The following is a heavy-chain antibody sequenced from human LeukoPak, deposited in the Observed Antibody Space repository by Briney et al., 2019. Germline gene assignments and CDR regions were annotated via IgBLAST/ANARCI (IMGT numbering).Heavy chain of an antibody. CDR1: GFTFSSYS. D-gene: IGHD5-18*01. Sequence: GGSLRLSCAASGFTFSSYSMNWVRQAPGKGLEWVSSISSSSSYIYYADSVKGRFTISRDNAKNSLYLQMNSLRAEDTAVYHCARVPLGYSYGYFDYWGQGTLVTVSS. CDR2: ISSSSSYI. V-gene: IGHV3-21*01. J-gene: IGHJ4*02. CDR3: ARVPLGYSYGYFDY.